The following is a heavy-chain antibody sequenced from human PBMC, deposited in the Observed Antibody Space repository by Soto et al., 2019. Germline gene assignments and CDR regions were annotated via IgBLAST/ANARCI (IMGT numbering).Heavy chain of an antibody. D-gene: IGHD4-17*01. CDR1: GFNFNYDA. CDR3: AKDPNGDYVGGFEF. Sequence: GSLRLSCATSGFNFNYDAMSWVRQAPGKGLEWVSVISASGGRSFYADSVKGRCTVSRDFSKNTLSLQMDSLRDEDTAVYFCAKDPNGDYVGGFEFWGPGTMVTVSS. V-gene: IGHV3-23*01. CDR2: ISASGGRS. J-gene: IGHJ3*01.